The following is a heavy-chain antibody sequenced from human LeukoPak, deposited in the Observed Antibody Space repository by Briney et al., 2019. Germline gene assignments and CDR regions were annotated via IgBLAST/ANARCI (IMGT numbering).Heavy chain of an antibody. D-gene: IGHD6-13*01. CDR3: ARGEDSSSWYDY. CDR2: IYYSGST. CDR1: GSSISSYY. V-gene: IGHV4-59*01. J-gene: IGHJ4*02. Sequence: KTSETLSLTCTVSGSSISSYYWSWIRQPPGKGLEWIGYIYYSGSTNYNPSLKSRVTISVDTSKNQFSLKLSSVTAADTAVYYCARGEDSSSWYDYWGQGTLVTVSS.